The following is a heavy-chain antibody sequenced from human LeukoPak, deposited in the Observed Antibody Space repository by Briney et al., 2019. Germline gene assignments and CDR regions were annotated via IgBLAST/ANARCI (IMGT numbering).Heavy chain of an antibody. J-gene: IGHJ3*02. CDR1: GGSFNSYV. V-gene: IGHV1-69*04. CDR2: IIPILNVA. D-gene: IGHD6-6*01. CDR3: ARDIPSIAAPAGAFDI. Sequence: SVKVSCKASGGSFNSYVITWVRQAPGQGLEWMGRIIPILNVANFAQKFQGRVTITADISTNTAHMELSSLRSEDTAVYYCARDIPSIAAPAGAFDIWGQGTMVTVSS.